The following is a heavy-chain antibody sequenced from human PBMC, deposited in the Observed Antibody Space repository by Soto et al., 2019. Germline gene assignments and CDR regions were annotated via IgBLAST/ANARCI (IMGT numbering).Heavy chain of an antibody. CDR1: GFTFSSYW. Sequence: GGSLRLSCAASGFTFSSYWMSWVRQAPGKGLEWVANIKQDGSEKYYVDSVKGRFTISRDNAKNSLYLQMNSLRAEDTAVYYYARRYGSGSYYPKPFDYWGQGTLVTVSS. D-gene: IGHD3-10*01. J-gene: IGHJ4*02. CDR2: IKQDGSEK. V-gene: IGHV3-7*01. CDR3: ARRYGSGSYYPKPFDY.